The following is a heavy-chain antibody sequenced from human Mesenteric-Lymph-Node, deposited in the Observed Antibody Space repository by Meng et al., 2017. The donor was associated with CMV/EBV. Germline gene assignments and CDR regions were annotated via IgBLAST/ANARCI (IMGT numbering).Heavy chain of an antibody. Sequence: GGSLRLSCAASGFTFSSYGMHWVRQAPGKGLEWVSVIYSGGSSTYYADSVRGRFTISRDNSKNTLYLQMNSLRAEDTAVYYCAKVEGGRGAALDYWGQGTLVTVSS. J-gene: IGHJ4*02. CDR2: IYSGGSST. V-gene: IGHV3-NL1*01. CDR1: GFTFSSYG. CDR3: AKVEGGRGAALDY. D-gene: IGHD3-10*01.